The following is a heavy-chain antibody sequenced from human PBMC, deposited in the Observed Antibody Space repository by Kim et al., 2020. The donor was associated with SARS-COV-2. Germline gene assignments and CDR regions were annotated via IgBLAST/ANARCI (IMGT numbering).Heavy chain of an antibody. D-gene: IGHD3-22*01. CDR2: IYYSGST. V-gene: IGHV4-59*01. CDR3: ARCRDYYDSSGRTAPDAFVI. CDR1: GGSISSYY. Sequence: SETLSLTCTVSGGSISSYYWSWIRQPPGKGLEWIGYIYYSGSTNYNPSLKSRVTISVDTSKNQFSLKLSSVTAADTAVYYCARCRDYYDSSGRTAPDAFVIWGQGTMVTVSS. J-gene: IGHJ3*02.